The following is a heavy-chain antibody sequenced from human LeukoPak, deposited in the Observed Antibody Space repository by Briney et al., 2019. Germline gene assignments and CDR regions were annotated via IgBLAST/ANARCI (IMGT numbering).Heavy chain of an antibody. CDR2: ISWDGGIT. V-gene: IGHV3-43*01. CDR1: GFMFSQHT. J-gene: IGHJ4*02. D-gene: IGHD5-12*01. Sequence: GGSLRLSCAVSGFMFSQHTMSWVRQAPGKRLEWVSLISWDGGITYYADSVRGRFTISRDNGKNSLSLEMNSLRTEDTALYYCAKDSNTGGYSFGSWGQGTLVTVTS. CDR3: AKDSNTGGYSFGS.